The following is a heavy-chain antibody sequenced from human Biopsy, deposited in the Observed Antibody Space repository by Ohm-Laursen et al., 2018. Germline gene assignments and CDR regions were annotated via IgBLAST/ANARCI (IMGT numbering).Heavy chain of an antibody. D-gene: IGHD3-16*01. CDR2: INHRGST. CDR1: GGSFSGYY. Sequence: TLSLTCAVYGGSFSGYYWSWIRQTPGKGLEWIGEINHRGSTNYNPSLKSRVTISVDTSKNQFSLKLRSVTAADTAVYYCARAVDYYDPYYYYGLDVWGQGTTVTVSS. CDR3: ARAVDYYDPYYYYGLDV. V-gene: IGHV4-34*01. J-gene: IGHJ6*02.